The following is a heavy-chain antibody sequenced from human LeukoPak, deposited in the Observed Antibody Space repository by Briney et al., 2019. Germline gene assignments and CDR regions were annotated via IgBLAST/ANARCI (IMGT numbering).Heavy chain of an antibody. Sequence: GGSLRLSCAASGFTFSSYGMHWVRQAPGKGLEWVAAIWYDGSNKYYADSVKGRFTISRDNSKNTLYLQMNSLRAEDTAVYYCARALAPSIAVAGTPIDYWGQGTLVTVSS. V-gene: IGHV3-33*01. CDR3: ARALAPSIAVAGTPIDY. D-gene: IGHD6-19*01. CDR2: IWYDGSNK. CDR1: GFTFSSYG. J-gene: IGHJ4*02.